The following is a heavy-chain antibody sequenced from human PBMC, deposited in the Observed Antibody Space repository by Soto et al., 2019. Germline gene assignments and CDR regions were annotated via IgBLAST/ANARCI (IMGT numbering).Heavy chain of an antibody. J-gene: IGHJ3*02. V-gene: IGHV4-59*01. CDR3: ARVHCSGGSCFALDS. CDR2: IYYSGST. D-gene: IGHD2-15*01. CDR1: GGSISTYY. Sequence: QVQLQESGPGLVKPSETLSLTCTVSGGSISTYYWSWIRQPPGKGLEWIGYIYYSGSTNYNPSLKSRVTISVDTSKNQCSLKLSSVTAADTAMYYCARVHCSGGSCFALDSWGQGTMVTVSS.